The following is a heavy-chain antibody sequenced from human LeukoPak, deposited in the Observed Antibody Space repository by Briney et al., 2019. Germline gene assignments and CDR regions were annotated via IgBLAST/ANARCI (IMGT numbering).Heavy chain of an antibody. Sequence: GASVKVSCKVSGYTLTELSMHWVRQAPGQGLEWMGWINPNSGGTNYAQKFQGRVTMTRDTSISTAYMELSRLRSDDTAVYYCARIRYSYDSSGYYDYWGQGTLVTVSS. CDR2: INPNSGGT. J-gene: IGHJ4*02. CDR3: ARIRYSYDSSGYYDY. CDR1: GYTLTELS. V-gene: IGHV1-2*02. D-gene: IGHD3-22*01.